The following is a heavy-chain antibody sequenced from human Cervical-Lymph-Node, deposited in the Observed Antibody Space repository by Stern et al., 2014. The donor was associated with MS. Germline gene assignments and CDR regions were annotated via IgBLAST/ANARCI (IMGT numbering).Heavy chain of an antibody. CDR1: GYTFTASP. J-gene: IGHJ4*02. V-gene: IGHV7-4-1*02. Sequence: QVQLVQSGSELKEPGASLKVSCKASGYTFTASPMNWVRQAPGQGLEWMGWINTNNGNPMYALAFTGRFVFSSDTSVSTAYLQINSLKAEDTAVYYCATFSGRLGGPFDYWGQGTLLTVSS. CDR2: INTNNGNP. D-gene: IGHD3-16*01. CDR3: ATFSGRLGGPFDY.